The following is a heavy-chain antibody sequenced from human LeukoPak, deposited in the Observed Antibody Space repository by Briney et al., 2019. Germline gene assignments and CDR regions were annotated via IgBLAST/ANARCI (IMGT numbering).Heavy chain of an antibody. D-gene: IGHD4-17*01. J-gene: IGHJ6*02. CDR2: ISYDGSNK. CDR3: ARDAHGDDSARYGMDV. V-gene: IGHV3-30-3*01. Sequence: PGGSLRLSCAASGFTFSSYAMHWVRQAPGKGLEWVAVISYDGSNKYYADSVKGRFTISRDNSKNTLYLQMNSLRAEDTAVYYCARDAHGDDSARYGMDVWGQGTTVTVSS. CDR1: GFTFSSYA.